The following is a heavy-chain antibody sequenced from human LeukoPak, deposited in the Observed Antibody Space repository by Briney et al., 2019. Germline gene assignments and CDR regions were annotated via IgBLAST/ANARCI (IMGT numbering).Heavy chain of an antibody. CDR3: ARGDSRDGYNLLDY. J-gene: IGHJ4*02. CDR1: GGTFISYA. D-gene: IGHD5-24*01. CDR2: IIPIFGTA. V-gene: IGHV1-69*05. Sequence: SVKVSCKASGGTFISYAISWVRQAPGQGLEWRGGIIPIFGTANYAQKFQGRVTITTDESTSTAYMELSSLRSEDTAVYYCARGDSRDGYNLLDYWGQGTLVTVSS.